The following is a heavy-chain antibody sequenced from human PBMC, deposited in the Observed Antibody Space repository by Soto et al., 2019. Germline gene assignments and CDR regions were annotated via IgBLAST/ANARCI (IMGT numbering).Heavy chain of an antibody. V-gene: IGHV1-18*01. D-gene: IGHD1-1*01. CDR2: ISAHNGNT. Sequence: QVHLVQSGAEVKKPGASVKVSCKGSGYGFTTYGITWLRQAPGQGLEWMAWISAHNGNTNYAQKLQGRVTVTRETSTSTAYMELRSLRSDDTAVYYCARGRYGDYWDQGALVTVSS. CDR3: ARGRYGDY. CDR1: GYGFTTYG. J-gene: IGHJ4*02.